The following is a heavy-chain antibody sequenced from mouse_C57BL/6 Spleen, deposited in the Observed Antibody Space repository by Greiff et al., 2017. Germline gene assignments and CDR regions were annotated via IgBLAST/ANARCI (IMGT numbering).Heavy chain of an antibody. J-gene: IGHJ4*01. CDR3: ARSYYGSSHYARDY. V-gene: IGHV1-69*01. Sequence: QVQLQQPGAELVMPGASVKLSCKASGYTFTSYCMHWVKQRPGKGLEWIGEIDPSDSYTNYNQKFKGKSTLTVDKAYSTAYMKLTRLTSEDTAIYYCARSYYGSSHYARDYWGQGTSVTVSS. CDR1: GYTFTSYC. D-gene: IGHD1-1*01. CDR2: IDPSDSYT.